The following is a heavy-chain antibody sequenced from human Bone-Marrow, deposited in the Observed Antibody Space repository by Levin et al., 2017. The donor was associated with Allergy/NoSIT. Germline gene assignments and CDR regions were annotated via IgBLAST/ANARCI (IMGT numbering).Heavy chain of an antibody. V-gene: IGHV1-69*01. D-gene: IGHD2-15*01. Sequence: KISCKASGGTFSSYAISWVRQAPGQGLEWMGGIIPIFGTANYAQKFQGRVTITADESTSTAYMELSSLRSEDTAVYYCARDLSSDSYCSGGSCYSTLDYWGQGTLVTVSS. CDR3: ARDLSSDSYCSGGSCYSTLDY. CDR1: GGTFSSYA. J-gene: IGHJ4*02. CDR2: IIPIFGTA.